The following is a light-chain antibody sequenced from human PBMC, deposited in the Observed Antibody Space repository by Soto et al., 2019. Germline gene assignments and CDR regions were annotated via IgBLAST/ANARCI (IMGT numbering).Light chain of an antibody. CDR3: QQRSNWPPGLT. V-gene: IGKV3-11*01. Sequence: EIVLTQSPATLSLSPGERATLSCRASQSVSSYLAWYQQKPGQAPRLLIYDASNRATGIPARFSGSGSGTDFTITSSSLEPEDFAVYYCQQRSNWPPGLTFGGGTKVEIK. CDR1: QSVSSY. CDR2: DAS. J-gene: IGKJ4*01.